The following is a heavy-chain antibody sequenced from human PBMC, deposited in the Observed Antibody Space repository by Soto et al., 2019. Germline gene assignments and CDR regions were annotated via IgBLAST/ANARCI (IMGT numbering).Heavy chain of an antibody. CDR1: GFTFSNAW. V-gene: IGHV3-15*01. CDR2: IKSKTDGGTT. CDR3: ASDPEGAFDY. Sequence: EVQLVESGGGLVKPGGSLRLSCAASGFTFSNAWMTWVRQARGKGLEWIGRIKSKTDGGTTDYAAPVKGRFTISRDGSKNTMYLQMNSLKADDTAMYYCASDPEGAFDYWGQGTLVTVSS. J-gene: IGHJ4*02. D-gene: IGHD3-16*01.